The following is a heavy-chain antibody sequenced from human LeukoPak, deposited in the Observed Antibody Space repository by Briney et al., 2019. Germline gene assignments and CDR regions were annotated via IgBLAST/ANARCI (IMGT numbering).Heavy chain of an antibody. Sequence: ASVKVSCKASGYTFTGYYMHWVRQAPGQGLEWMGWINPNSGGTNYAQKFQGRVTMTRDTSISTAYMELSRLRSDDTAVYYCARATGITIFGVVIPEIDYWGQGTLVTVSS. V-gene: IGHV1-2*02. CDR1: GYTFTGYY. CDR3: ARATGITIFGVVIPEIDY. CDR2: INPNSGGT. J-gene: IGHJ4*02. D-gene: IGHD3-3*01.